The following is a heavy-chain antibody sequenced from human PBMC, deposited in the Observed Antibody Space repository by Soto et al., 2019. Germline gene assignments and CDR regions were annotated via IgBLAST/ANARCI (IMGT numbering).Heavy chain of an antibody. CDR2: ISSSSSYI. CDR3: ARTIAGYCSSTSCYIGAFDI. CDR1: GFTFTSYS. J-gene: IGHJ3*02. D-gene: IGHD2-2*02. V-gene: IGHV3-21*01. Sequence: GGSLRLSCEASGFTFTSYSMNWVRQAPGKGLEWVSSISSSSSYIYYADSVKGRFTISRDNAKTSLYLQVNSLRAEDTAVYYCARTIAGYCSSTSCYIGAFDIWGQGTMVTVSS.